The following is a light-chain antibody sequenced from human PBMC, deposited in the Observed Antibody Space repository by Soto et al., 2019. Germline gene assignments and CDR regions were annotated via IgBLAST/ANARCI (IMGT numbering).Light chain of an antibody. V-gene: IGKV3-11*01. Sequence: ENVLTQSPATLSLSPGERATLSCRASQSVSNYLAWYQQKPGQAPMLLIYDTTNRATGIPARFSGSGSGTDFTLTISGLEPEDSAVYYCQQRGSWPQYTFGGGSKVDIK. CDR2: DTT. J-gene: IGKJ4*01. CDR1: QSVSNY. CDR3: QQRGSWPQYT.